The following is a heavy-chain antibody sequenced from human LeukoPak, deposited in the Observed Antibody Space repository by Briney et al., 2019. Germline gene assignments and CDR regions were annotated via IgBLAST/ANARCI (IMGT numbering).Heavy chain of an antibody. V-gene: IGHV3-21*01. Sequence: GGSLRLSCVASGFSLSSYSMNWVRQAPGEGLEWVSSITISSNFIYHADSVKGRFTISRDNAKSSLFLQMNSLRAEDTAVYFCARDGHGDGFLTGYSYFGMDVWGQGTTVTVSS. CDR1: GFSLSSYS. CDR2: ITISSNFI. J-gene: IGHJ6*02. D-gene: IGHD3-9*01. CDR3: ARDGHGDGFLTGYSYFGMDV.